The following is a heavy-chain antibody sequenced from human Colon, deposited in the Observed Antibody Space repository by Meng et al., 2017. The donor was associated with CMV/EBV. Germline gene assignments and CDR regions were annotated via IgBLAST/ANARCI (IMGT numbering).Heavy chain of an antibody. Sequence: GESLKISCAASGFTFSSYAMHWVRQAPGKGLEWVAVISYDGSEKYYADSVKGRFTVSRDNSQNTLYLQMNSLRVEDSAVYYCAKAHDIVISRGMDVWGQGTTVTVSS. V-gene: IGHV3-30*04. J-gene: IGHJ6*02. CDR1: GFTFSSYA. D-gene: IGHD2/OR15-2a*01. CDR2: ISYDGSEK. CDR3: AKAHDIVISRGMDV.